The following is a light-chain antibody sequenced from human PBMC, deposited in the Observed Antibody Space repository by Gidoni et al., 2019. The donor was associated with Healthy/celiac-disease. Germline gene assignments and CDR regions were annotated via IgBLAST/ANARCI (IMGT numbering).Light chain of an antibody. Sequence: DIQMTQSPSSLSASVGDRVTITCRASQSISSYLNWYQQKPGKAPKLLIYAASSLQSGVPSRFSGSGSGTDFTLTISSLQPEDFPTYYCQQSYSTPPTFXPXTKVDIK. CDR3: QQSYSTPPT. J-gene: IGKJ3*01. CDR1: QSISSY. V-gene: IGKV1-39*01. CDR2: AAS.